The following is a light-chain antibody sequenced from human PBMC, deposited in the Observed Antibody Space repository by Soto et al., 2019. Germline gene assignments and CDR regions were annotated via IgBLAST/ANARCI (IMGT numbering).Light chain of an antibody. CDR2: EGS. CDR3: CSYAGRSTFLYV. J-gene: IGLJ1*01. Sequence: QSVLTQPASVSGSPGQSITISCTGTSSDVGSYNLVSWYQQHPGKAPKLMIYEGSKRPSGVSNRFSGSKSGNTASLTISGLQAEDQADYYCCSYAGRSTFLYVFGTGTKVTV. CDR1: SSDVGSYNL. V-gene: IGLV2-23*03.